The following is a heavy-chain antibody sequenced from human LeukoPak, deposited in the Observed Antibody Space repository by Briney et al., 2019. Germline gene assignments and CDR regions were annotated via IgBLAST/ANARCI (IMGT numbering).Heavy chain of an antibody. V-gene: IGHV3-33*01. CDR3: ARGRGGDYGGNSGHFDY. CDR2: IWYDGSNE. D-gene: IGHD4-23*01. J-gene: IGHJ4*02. Sequence: GGSLRLSCAASGFTFSHYGMHWVHQARGKGLEWVAVIWYDGSNEYYADSVKGQFTISRDNSKNTLYLQMNSLRAEDTAVYYCARGRGGDYGGNSGHFDYWGQGTLVTVSS. CDR1: GFTFSHYG.